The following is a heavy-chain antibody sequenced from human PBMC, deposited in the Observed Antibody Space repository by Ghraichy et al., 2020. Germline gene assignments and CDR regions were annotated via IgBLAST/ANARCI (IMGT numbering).Heavy chain of an antibody. Sequence: SETLSLTCAVYGGSFSGYYWSWIRQPPGKGLEWIGEINHSGSTNYNPSLKSRVTISVDTSKNQFSLKLSSVTAADTAVYYCARGRIAAAGTHLRGLVYYFDYWGQGTLVNVSS. J-gene: IGHJ4*02. D-gene: IGHD6-13*01. CDR3: ARGRIAAAGTHLRGLVYYFDY. CDR1: GGSFSGYY. V-gene: IGHV4-34*01. CDR2: INHSGST.